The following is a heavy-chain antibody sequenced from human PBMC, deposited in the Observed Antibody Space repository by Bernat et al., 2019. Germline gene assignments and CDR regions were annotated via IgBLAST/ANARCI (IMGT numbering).Heavy chain of an antibody. D-gene: IGHD6-13*01. V-gene: IGHV3-13*04. CDR1: GFTFSSYD. CDR2: IGTAGDT. CDR3: ARGFVSSSFGLDYSYYGMDV. J-gene: IGHJ6*02. Sequence: EVQLVESGGGLVQPGGSLRLSCAASGFTFSSYDMHWVRQATGKGLEWVSAIGTAGDTYYPGSVKGRFTISRENAKNSLYLQMNSLRAGDTAVYYCARGFVSSSFGLDYSYYGMDVWGQGTTVTVSS.